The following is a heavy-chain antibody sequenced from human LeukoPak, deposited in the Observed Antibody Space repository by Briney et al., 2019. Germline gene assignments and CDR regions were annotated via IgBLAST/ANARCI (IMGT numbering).Heavy chain of an antibody. CDR2: VYPGDSDT. D-gene: IGHD1/OR15-1a*01. CDR1: GYSFTSYW. V-gene: IGHV5-51*01. Sequence: GESLKISCKASGYSFTSYWIVWVRQTPGKGLEWMGIVYPGDSDTRYNPSFQGQVSISADKSIATAYLHSSDLKASDTAIYYCGRHMNNLQLWLDYWGQGTVVTVSS. J-gene: IGHJ4*02. CDR3: GRHMNNLQLWLDY.